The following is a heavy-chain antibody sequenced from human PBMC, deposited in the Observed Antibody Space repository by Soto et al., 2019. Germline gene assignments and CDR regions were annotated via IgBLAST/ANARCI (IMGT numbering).Heavy chain of an antibody. D-gene: IGHD3-10*01. CDR3: ARVSGIYYYGMDV. J-gene: IGHJ6*02. CDR1: GGSFSGYY. CDR2: INHSGST. Sequence: SETLSLTCAVYGGSFSGYYWSWIRQPPGKGLEWIGEINHSGSTNYNPSLKSRVTISVDTSKNQFSLKLSSVTAADTAVYYCARVSGIYYYGMDVWGQGTSVTVSS. V-gene: IGHV4-34*01.